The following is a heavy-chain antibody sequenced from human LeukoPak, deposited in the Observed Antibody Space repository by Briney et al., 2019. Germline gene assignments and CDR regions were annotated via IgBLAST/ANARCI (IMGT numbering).Heavy chain of an antibody. CDR1: GFTFTNYA. V-gene: IGHV3-23*01. Sequence: GGSLRLSCATSGFTFTNYAMNWVRQAPGKGLEWVSAVTGPGDTTYYADSAVYLQMNSLRDEDTAIYYCAKGAEIDLWGQGTLVTVSS. CDR2: VTGPGDTT. J-gene: IGHJ5*02. CDR3: AKGAEIDL. D-gene: IGHD3-16*01.